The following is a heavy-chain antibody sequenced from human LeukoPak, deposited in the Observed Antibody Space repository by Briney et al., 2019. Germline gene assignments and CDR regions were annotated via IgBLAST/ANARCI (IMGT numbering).Heavy chain of an antibody. Sequence: PGGSLRLSCAASGFTLSSYSMNWVRQAPGEGLEWASSISRSSSYIYNADSVKRRFTISRDNAKNSLYLQMNSLRAEDTAVYYCARDSAMARGVDDAFDIWGQGTMVTVSS. J-gene: IGHJ3*02. V-gene: IGHV3-21*01. CDR3: ARDSAMARGVDDAFDI. CDR1: GFTLSSYS. D-gene: IGHD3-10*01. CDR2: ISRSSSYI.